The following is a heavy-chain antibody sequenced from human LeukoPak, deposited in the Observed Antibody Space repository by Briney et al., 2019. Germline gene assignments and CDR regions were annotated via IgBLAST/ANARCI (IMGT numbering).Heavy chain of an antibody. CDR3: ARAFSSGCDYFDY. D-gene: IGHD6-19*01. CDR2: INPNSGGT. V-gene: IGHV1-2*02. J-gene: IGHJ4*02. Sequence: ASVKVSCKASGYTFTGYYMHWVRQAPGQGLEWMGWINPNSGGTNYAQKFQGRVTMTRDTSISTAYMELSRLRSDDTAVYYCARAFSSGCDYFDYWGQGTLVTVSS. CDR1: GYTFTGYY.